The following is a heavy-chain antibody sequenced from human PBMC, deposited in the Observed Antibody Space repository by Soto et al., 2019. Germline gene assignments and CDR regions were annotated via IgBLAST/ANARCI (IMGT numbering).Heavy chain of an antibody. CDR1: GGTFSSYA. Sequence: PSVKVSCKASGGTFSSYAISWVRQAPGQGLEWMGGIIPIFGTANYAQKFQGRVTITADESTNTAYMELSSLRSEDTAVYYCARVVTVNGYSSRWAPEVYYYGMDVWGQGTTVTVSS. CDR3: ARVVTVNGYSSRWAPEVYYYGMDV. CDR2: IIPIFGTA. J-gene: IGHJ6*02. D-gene: IGHD6-13*01. V-gene: IGHV1-69*13.